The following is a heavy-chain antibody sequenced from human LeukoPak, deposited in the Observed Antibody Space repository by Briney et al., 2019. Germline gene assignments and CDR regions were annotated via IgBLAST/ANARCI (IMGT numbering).Heavy chain of an antibody. J-gene: IGHJ4*02. CDR3: ARVGATGTTSPFDY. Sequence: ASVKVSCKASGYTFAGYYMHWVRQAPGQGLEWMGWINPNSGGTNYAQKFQGRVTMTRDTSISTAYMELSRLRSDDTAVHYCARVGATGTTSPFDYWGQGTLVTVSS. D-gene: IGHD1-1*01. CDR1: GYTFAGYY. V-gene: IGHV1-2*02. CDR2: INPNSGGT.